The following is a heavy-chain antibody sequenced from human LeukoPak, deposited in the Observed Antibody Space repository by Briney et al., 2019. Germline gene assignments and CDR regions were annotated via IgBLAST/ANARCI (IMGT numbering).Heavy chain of an antibody. CDR3: ATRSEYDDAFDV. V-gene: IGHV3-15*01. CDR2: IKSEAEGGTA. D-gene: IGHD2/OR15-2a*01. Sequence: GGSLRLSCAASGFTFSNYWMSWVRQPPGKGPEWVGRIKSEAEGGTADYAAPVKGRFTVSRDDLKNTLFLQMNSLKTEDTGLYYCATRSEYDDAFDVWGQGTTVTVSS. CDR1: GFTFSNYW. J-gene: IGHJ3*01.